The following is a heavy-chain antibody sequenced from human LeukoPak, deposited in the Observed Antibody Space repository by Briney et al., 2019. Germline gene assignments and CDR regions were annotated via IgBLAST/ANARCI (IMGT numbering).Heavy chain of an antibody. CDR1: GYTFTGYY. V-gene: IGHV1-2*06. Sequence: GASVKVSCKASGYTFTGYYMHWVRQAPGQGLEWMGRINPNSGGTNYAQKFQGRVTMTRDTSISTAYMELSRLRSDDTAVYYCPRETRDSGYDIYYYYYMDVWGKGTTVTVSS. CDR3: PRETRDSGYDIYYYYYMDV. CDR2: INPNSGGT. J-gene: IGHJ6*03. D-gene: IGHD5-12*01.